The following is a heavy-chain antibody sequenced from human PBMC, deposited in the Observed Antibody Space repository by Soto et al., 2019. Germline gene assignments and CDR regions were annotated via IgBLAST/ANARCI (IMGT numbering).Heavy chain of an antibody. CDR3: ARGRGSSSWYRVPPYYFDY. D-gene: IGHD6-13*01. CDR1: GGSFSGYY. J-gene: IGHJ4*02. CDR2: INHSGST. Sequence: SETLSLTSAVYGGSFSGYYWSWIRQPPGKGLEWIGEINHSGSTNYNPSLKSRVTISVDTSKNQFSLKLSSVTAADTAVYYCARGRGSSSWYRVPPYYFDYWGQGTLVTVSS. V-gene: IGHV4-34*01.